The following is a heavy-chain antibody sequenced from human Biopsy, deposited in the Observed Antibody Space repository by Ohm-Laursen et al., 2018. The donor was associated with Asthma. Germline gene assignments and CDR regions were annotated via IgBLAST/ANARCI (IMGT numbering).Heavy chain of an antibody. J-gene: IGHJ3*02. CDR2: ITGSGGFT. Sequence: SLRLSCAASGLTFSNYAMSWVRQAPGKGLKWVSSITGSGGFTYYADSVKGRFTISRDKSENTLYPQMNSLRAEDTAVYYCARAYGGSFFSGSFDIWGQGTMVTVPS. CDR1: GLTFSNYA. V-gene: IGHV3-23*01. CDR3: ARAYGGSFFSGSFDI. D-gene: IGHD4-23*01.